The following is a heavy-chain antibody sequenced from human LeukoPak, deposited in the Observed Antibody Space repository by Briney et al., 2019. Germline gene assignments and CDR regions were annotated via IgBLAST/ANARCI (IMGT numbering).Heavy chain of an antibody. CDR3: ARGVWSSGWSAYYFDY. V-gene: IGHV4-59*01. CDR1: GCAISSYY. J-gene: IGHJ4*02. Sequence: PSETQSLTCTVSGCAISSYYLSWIRQPPGKGLEWIANIYSSGSTNYNPSLRSRVTISVDTSKNQFSLKLTSVTAADTAVYYCARGVWSSGWSAYYFDYWGQGTLLTVSS. D-gene: IGHD6-19*01. CDR2: IYSSGST.